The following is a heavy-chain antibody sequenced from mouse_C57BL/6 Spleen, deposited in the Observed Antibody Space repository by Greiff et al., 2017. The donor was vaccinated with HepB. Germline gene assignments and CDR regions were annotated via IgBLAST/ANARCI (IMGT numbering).Heavy chain of an antibody. CDR2: ISSGSSTI. Sequence: DVKLVESGGGLVKPGGSLKLSCAASGFTFSDYGMHWVRQALEKGLEWVAYISSGSSTIYYADTVKGRFTISRDNAKNTLFLQMTSLRSEDTAMYYCARPLRIPNYAMDYWGQGTSVTVSS. V-gene: IGHV5-17*01. CDR3: ARPLRIPNYAMDY. J-gene: IGHJ4*01. D-gene: IGHD5-1-1*01. CDR1: GFTFSDYG.